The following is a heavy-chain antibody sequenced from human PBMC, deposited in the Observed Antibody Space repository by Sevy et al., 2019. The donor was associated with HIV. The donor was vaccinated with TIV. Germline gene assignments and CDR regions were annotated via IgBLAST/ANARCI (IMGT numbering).Heavy chain of an antibody. CDR1: GYTLTELS. V-gene: IGHV1-24*01. CDR2: FDPEDGET. D-gene: IGHD6-13*01. Sequence: ASVKVSCKVSGYTLTELSMHWVRQAPGKGLEWMGGFDPEDGETIYAQTFQGRVTMTEDTSTDTAYMELSSLRSEDTAVYYCATGASKYSSSWLSLGYWGQGTLVTVSS. CDR3: ATGASKYSSSWLSLGY. J-gene: IGHJ4*02.